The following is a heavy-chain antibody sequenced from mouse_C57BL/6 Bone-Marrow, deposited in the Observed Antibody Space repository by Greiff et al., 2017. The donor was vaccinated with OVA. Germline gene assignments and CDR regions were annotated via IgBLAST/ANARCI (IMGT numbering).Heavy chain of an antibody. CDR2: ISNGGGST. J-gene: IGHJ3*01. V-gene: IGHV5-12*01. D-gene: IGHD3-3*01. CDR3: ARRKGPWFAY. Sequence: VQLKESGGGLVQPGGSLKLSCAASGFTFSDYYMYWVRQTPEKRLEWVAYISNGGGSTYYPDTVKGRFTISRDNAKNTLYLQMSRLKSEDTAMYYCARRKGPWFAYWGQGTLVTVSA. CDR1: GFTFSDYY.